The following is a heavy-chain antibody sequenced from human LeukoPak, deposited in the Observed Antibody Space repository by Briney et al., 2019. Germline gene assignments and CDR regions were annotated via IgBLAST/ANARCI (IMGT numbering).Heavy chain of an antibody. J-gene: IGHJ3*02. CDR1: GGSISSSSYY. V-gene: IGHV4-39*01. CDR2: IYYSGST. CDR3: ARRLRSYDAAFDI. D-gene: IGHD2-8*01. Sequence: PSETLSLTCTVSGGSISSSSYYWGWIRQPPGKGLEWIGSIYYSGSTYYNPSLKSRVTISVDTSKNQFSLKLSSVTAADTAVYYCARRLRSYDAAFDIWGQGTMVTVSS.